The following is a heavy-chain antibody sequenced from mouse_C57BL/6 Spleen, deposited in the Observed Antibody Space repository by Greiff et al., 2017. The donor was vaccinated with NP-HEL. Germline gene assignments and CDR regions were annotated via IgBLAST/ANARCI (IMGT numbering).Heavy chain of an antibody. V-gene: IGHV1-26*01. Sequence: EVQLQQSGPELVKPGASVKISCKASGYTFTDYYMNWVKQSHGKSLEWIGDINPNNGGTSYNQKFKGKATLTVDKSSSTAYMELRSLTSEDSAVYYCARPITTVVAWYFDVWGTGTTVTVSS. J-gene: IGHJ1*03. CDR1: GYTFTDYY. CDR3: ARPITTVVAWYFDV. CDR2: INPNNGGT. D-gene: IGHD1-1*01.